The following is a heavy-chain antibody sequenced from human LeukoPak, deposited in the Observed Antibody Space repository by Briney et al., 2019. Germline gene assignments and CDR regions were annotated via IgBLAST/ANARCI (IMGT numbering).Heavy chain of an antibody. CDR2: ISYDGSNK. CDR3: AKTYAVGVWYPLDY. J-gene: IGHJ4*02. V-gene: IGHV3-30*18. D-gene: IGHD6-13*01. CDR1: GFTFSSYG. Sequence: GGSLRLSCAASGFTFSSYGMHWVRQAPGKGLEWVAVISYDGSNKYYADSVKGRFTISRDNSKNTLYLQMNSLRAEDTAVYYCAKTYAVGVWYPLDYWGQGTLVTVSS.